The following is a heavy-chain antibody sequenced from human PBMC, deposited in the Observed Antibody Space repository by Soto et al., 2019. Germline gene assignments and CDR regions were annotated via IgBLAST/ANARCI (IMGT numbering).Heavy chain of an antibody. Sequence: GGSLRLSCEASGFVFTNFWMHWVRHVPGKGLVWVARIDTSGHSANYAESVKGRFTISRDNAKNTVSLQMNSLRVEDTGVYYCAKDSWYFDLWSQGSQVTVSS. D-gene: IGHD6-13*01. V-gene: IGHV3-74*01. CDR1: GFVFTNFW. CDR3: AKDSWYFDL. J-gene: IGHJ4*02. CDR2: IDTSGHSA.